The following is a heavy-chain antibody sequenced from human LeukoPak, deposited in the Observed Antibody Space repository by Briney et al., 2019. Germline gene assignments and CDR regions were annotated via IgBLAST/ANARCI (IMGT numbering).Heavy chain of an antibody. Sequence: PGGSLRLSCAASGFNFSSFWMHWVRQAPGKGLVWVSRINSVGSSTSYADSVKGRFTISRDNAKNTLYLQMNSLRAEDTAVYYCARERTSGWDAFDFWGQGTLVTVSS. J-gene: IGHJ4*02. CDR1: GFNFSSFW. CDR3: ARERTSGWDAFDF. D-gene: IGHD6-19*01. V-gene: IGHV3-74*01. CDR2: INSVGSST.